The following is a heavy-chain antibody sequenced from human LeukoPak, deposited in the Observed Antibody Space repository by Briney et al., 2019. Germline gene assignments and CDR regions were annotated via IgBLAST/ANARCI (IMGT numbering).Heavy chain of an antibody. V-gene: IGHV4-4*07. J-gene: IGHJ3*02. CDR2: IYTTGST. Sequence: PSETLSLTCTVSGVSISGSYWSWIRQPAGKGLEWIGRIYTTGSTNYNPSLKSRVTMSVDTSKNQFSLKLSSVTAADTAVYYCARDVNSSSPPGAFDIWGQGTMVTVSS. CDR1: GVSISGSY. CDR3: ARDVNSSSPPGAFDI. D-gene: IGHD6-13*01.